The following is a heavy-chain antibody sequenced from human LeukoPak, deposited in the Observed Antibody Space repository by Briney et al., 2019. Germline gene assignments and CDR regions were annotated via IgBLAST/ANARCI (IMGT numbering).Heavy chain of an antibody. J-gene: IGHJ6*02. CDR3: ARGGEKSIAAAESAYYGMDV. V-gene: IGHV3-13*01. CDR2: IGTAGDT. CDR1: GFTFSSYD. Sequence: HPGGSLRLSCAASGFTFSSYDMHWVRQATGKGLEWVSAIGTAGDTYYPGSVKGRFTISRENAKNSLYLQMNSLRAGDTAVYYCARGGEKSIAAAESAYYGMDVWGQGTTVTVSS. D-gene: IGHD6-13*01.